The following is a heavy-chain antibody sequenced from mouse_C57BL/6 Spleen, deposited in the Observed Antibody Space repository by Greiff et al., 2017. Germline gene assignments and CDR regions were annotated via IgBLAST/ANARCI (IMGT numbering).Heavy chain of an antibody. D-gene: IGHD1-1*01. J-gene: IGHJ1*03. CDR2: INPNNGGT. CDR1: GYTFTDYY. V-gene: IGHV1-26*01. CDR3: ARYPLYYYGNFDV. Sequence: EVQLQQSGPELVKPGASVKISCKASGYTFTDYYMNWVKQSHGKSLEWIGDINPNNGGTSYNQKFKGKATLTVDKSSSTAYMELRSLTSEDSAVYYCARYPLYYYGNFDVWGTGTTVTVSS.